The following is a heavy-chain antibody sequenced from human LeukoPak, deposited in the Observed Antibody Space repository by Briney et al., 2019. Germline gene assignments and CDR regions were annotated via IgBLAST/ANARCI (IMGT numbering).Heavy chain of an antibody. J-gene: IGHJ6*02. Sequence: PGGSLRLSCAASGFTFTNYAMTWVRQAPGKGLDCVSVISGGGAYTYYADSVKGRFTISRDNSENTLYLQMNSLRAEDTAVYYCAREGAAAGNHHYYGMDVWGQGTTVIVSS. CDR1: GFTFTNYA. CDR3: AREGAAAGNHHYYGMDV. D-gene: IGHD6-13*01. CDR2: ISGGGAYT. V-gene: IGHV3-23*01.